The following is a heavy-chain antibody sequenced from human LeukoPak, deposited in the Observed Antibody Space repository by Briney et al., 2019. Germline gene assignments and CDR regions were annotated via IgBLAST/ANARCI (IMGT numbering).Heavy chain of an antibody. CDR1: GFTLSSYA. J-gene: IGHJ4*02. Sequence: GGSLRLSCAASGFTLSSYAMHWVRQAPGKGLEWVAVISYDGGNKYYADSVKGRFTISRDNSKNTLYLQMNSLRAEDTAVYYCATWYSSGWYEFDYWGQGTLVTVSS. D-gene: IGHD6-19*01. CDR3: ATWYSSGWYEFDY. V-gene: IGHV3-30-3*01. CDR2: ISYDGGNK.